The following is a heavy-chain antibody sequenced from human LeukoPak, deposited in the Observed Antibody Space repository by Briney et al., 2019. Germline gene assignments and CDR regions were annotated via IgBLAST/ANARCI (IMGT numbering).Heavy chain of an antibody. D-gene: IGHD3-3*01. J-gene: IGHJ4*02. CDR2: IYYSGST. Sequence: KPSETLSLTCTVSGGSISSSSYYWGWIRQPPGKGLEWIGSIYYSGSTYYNPSLKSRVTISVDTSKNQFSLKLSSVTAADTAVYYCARGPVATFGVVNYYFDTWGQGSLVAVSS. CDR3: ARGPVATFGVVNYYFDT. CDR1: GGSISSSSYY. V-gene: IGHV4-39*07.